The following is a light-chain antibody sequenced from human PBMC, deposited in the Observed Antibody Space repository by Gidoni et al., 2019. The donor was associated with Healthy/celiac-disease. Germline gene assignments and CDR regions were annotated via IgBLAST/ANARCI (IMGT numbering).Light chain of an antibody. V-gene: IGKV4-1*01. Sequence: DIVMTQSPDSLAVSLGERATINCKSSQSVLYSSNNKNYLAWYQQKPGQPPKLLIYWASTRDSGVPDRFSGSGSGTDLTLTISSLQAEDVAVYYCQQYYTTPYTFGQGTKVEIK. CDR2: WAS. CDR3: QQYYTTPYT. J-gene: IGKJ2*01. CDR1: QSVLYSSNNKNY.